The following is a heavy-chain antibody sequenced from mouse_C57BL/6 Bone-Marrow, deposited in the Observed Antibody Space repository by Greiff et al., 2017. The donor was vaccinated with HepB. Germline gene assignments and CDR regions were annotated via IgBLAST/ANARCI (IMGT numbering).Heavy chain of an antibody. CDR3: AREILPLVFV. CDR2: ISYDGSN. Sequence: ESGPGLVKPSQSLSLTCSVTGYSITSGYYWNWIRQFPGNKLEWMGYISYDGSNNYNPSLKNRISITRDTSKNQFFLKLNSVTTEDTATYYGAREILPLVFVWGTGTTVTVSS. CDR1: GYSITSGYY. V-gene: IGHV3-6*01. J-gene: IGHJ1*03.